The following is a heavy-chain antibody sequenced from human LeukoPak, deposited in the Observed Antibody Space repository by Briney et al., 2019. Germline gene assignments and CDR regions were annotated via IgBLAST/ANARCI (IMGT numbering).Heavy chain of an antibody. CDR3: ARDRTGDLDY. CDR2: ISSDGSYI. V-gene: IGHV3-48*03. Sequence: GGSLRLSCAASGFTFSDYEMTWVRHSPGKGLEWISYISSDGSYIYYADSVKGRFTISRDNAKNSVYLQMNSLRVEDTAVYYCARDRTGDLDYWGQGALVSVSS. CDR1: GFTFSDYE. J-gene: IGHJ4*02. D-gene: IGHD3/OR15-3a*01.